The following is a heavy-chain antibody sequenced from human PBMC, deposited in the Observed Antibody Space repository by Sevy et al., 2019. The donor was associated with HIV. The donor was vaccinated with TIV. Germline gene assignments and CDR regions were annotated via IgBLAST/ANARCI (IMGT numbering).Heavy chain of an antibody. J-gene: IGHJ4*02. CDR1: GFTFSSYA. V-gene: IGHV3-23*01. Sequence: GGSLRLSCVVSGFTFSSYAMSWVRQAPGNGLEWVSAISDRDDTTYYADSVKGRFTISRDNSQNTLHLQMNNLRVEDTAVYYCAKADALLWFGELLSYFDYWGQGTLVTVSS. D-gene: IGHD3-10*01. CDR3: AKADALLWFGELLSYFDY. CDR2: ISDRDDTT.